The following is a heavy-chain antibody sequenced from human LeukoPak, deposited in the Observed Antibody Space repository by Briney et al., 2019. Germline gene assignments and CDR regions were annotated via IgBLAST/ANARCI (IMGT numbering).Heavy chain of an antibody. V-gene: IGHV1-18*01. D-gene: IGHD2/OR15-2a*01. CDR2: ISAYNGNT. Sequence: GASVKVSCKASGYTFTSYGISWVRQAPGQGLEWMGWISAYNGNTNYAQKLQGRVTMTTDTSTSTAYMELRSLRSDDTAVYYCARVPLHPTISSFDYWGQGTLVTVSS. J-gene: IGHJ4*02. CDR1: GYTFTSYG. CDR3: ARVPLHPTISSFDY.